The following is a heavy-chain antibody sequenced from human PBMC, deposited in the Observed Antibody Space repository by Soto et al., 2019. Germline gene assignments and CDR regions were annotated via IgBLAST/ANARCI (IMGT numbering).Heavy chain of an antibody. CDR1: GFTFSSYG. J-gene: IGHJ6*02. CDR2: IWYDGSNK. CDR3: AREGEYYDFWSGTPRDYYYYYGMDV. V-gene: IGHV3-33*01. D-gene: IGHD3-3*01. Sequence: PGGSLRLSCAASGFTFSSYGMHWVRQAPGKGLEWVAVIWYDGSNKYYADSVKGRFTISRDNSKNTPYLQMNSLRAEDTAVYYCAREGEYYDFWSGTPRDYYYYYGMDVWGQGTTVTVSS.